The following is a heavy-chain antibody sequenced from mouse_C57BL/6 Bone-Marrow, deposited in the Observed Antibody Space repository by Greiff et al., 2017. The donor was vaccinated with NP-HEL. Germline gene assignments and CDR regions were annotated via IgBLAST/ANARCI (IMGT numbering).Heavy chain of an antibody. CDR3: AALLLRSYYFDD. Sequence: QVQLQQSGAELARPGASVKLSCKASGYTFTSYGISWVKQRTGQGLEWIGEIYPRSGNTYYNEKFKGKATLTADKSSSTAYMELRSLTSEDSAVYFCAALLLRSYYFDDWGQGTTLTVAS. J-gene: IGHJ2*01. V-gene: IGHV1-81*01. D-gene: IGHD1-1*01. CDR2: IYPRSGNT. CDR1: GYTFTSYG.